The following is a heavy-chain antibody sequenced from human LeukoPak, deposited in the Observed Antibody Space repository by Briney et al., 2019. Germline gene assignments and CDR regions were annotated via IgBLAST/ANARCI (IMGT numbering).Heavy chain of an antibody. CDR2: IYTSGST. J-gene: IGHJ4*02. CDR1: GDSISSSY. D-gene: IGHD6-6*01. CDR3: ARRPSIAARHFDY. Sequence: SETLSLTCTVSGDSISSSYWSWIRQPPGKGLEWIGRIYTSGSTNYNPSLKSRVTLSVDTSKNQFSLKLSSVTAADTAVYYCARRPSIAARHFDYWGQGTLVTVSS. V-gene: IGHV4-4*07.